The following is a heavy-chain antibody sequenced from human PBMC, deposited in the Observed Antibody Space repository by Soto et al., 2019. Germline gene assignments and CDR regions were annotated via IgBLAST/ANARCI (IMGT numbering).Heavy chain of an antibody. CDR2: IYQSGTT. J-gene: IGHJ5*02. Sequence: PSETLCLTCGVSGGSISSINWWSWVRQAPGKGLELLGEIYQSGTTNYNPSLKSRVTMSIDKSKNQFFLNVTAVTAADTAVYYCARTAGTYPAHAFDPWGQGXLVTVCS. V-gene: IGHV4-4*02. CDR3: ARTAGTYPAHAFDP. CDR1: GGSISSINW. D-gene: IGHD3-10*01.